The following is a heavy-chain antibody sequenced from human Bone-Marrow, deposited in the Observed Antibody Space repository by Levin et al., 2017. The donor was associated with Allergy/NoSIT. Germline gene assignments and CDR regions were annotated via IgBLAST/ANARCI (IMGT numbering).Heavy chain of an antibody. V-gene: IGHV3-48*01. CDR1: GFTFSSYS. Sequence: PGGSLRLSCAASGFTFSSYSMNWVRQAPGKGLEWVSYISSSSSTIYYADSVKGRFTISRDNAKNSLYLQMNSLRAEDTAVYYCARDRWYLADWNDGEGDYYGMDVWGQGTTVTVSS. CDR3: ARDRWYLADWNDGEGDYYGMDV. D-gene: IGHD1-1*01. CDR2: ISSSSSTI. J-gene: IGHJ6*02.